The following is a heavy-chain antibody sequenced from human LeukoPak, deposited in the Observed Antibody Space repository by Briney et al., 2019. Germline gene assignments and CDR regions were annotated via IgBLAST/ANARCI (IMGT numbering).Heavy chain of an antibody. CDR1: GYTFTAYY. Sequence: ASVKVCCKSSGYTFTAYYLHWVRLAPGQGLEWKGWINPNSGDTNYAQNFQGRVTMTRDTSISTAYMELSRLRSDDTAMYYCGRGSGYYSFDCWGQGTLVTVSS. CDR2: INPNSGDT. CDR3: GRGSGYYSFDC. D-gene: IGHD3-3*01. V-gene: IGHV1-2*02. J-gene: IGHJ4*02.